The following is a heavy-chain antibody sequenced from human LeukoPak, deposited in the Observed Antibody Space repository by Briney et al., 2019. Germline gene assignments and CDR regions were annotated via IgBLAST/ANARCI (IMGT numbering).Heavy chain of an antibody. D-gene: IGHD2-15*01. CDR1: GSTFSNYG. J-gene: IGHJ4*02. CDR2: ISKDGSKK. Sequence: GRSLRLSCAASGSTFSNYGMNWVRQAAGKGLEWGAFISKDGSKKYYGGSVTGRFITSRDNSRNPVYLQMDSLRPEDTAVYYCAKDKGWSRVIDYWGQGTLVTVAS. V-gene: IGHV3-30*18. CDR3: AKDKGWSRVIDY.